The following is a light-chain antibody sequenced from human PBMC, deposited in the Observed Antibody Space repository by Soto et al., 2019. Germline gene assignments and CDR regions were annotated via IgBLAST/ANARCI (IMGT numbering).Light chain of an antibody. J-gene: IGKJ2*01. Sequence: EVVMTQSPATLSVSAGERATLSCRASQSFGSKLAWYQQKPGQAPGLVIYGASTRAIGIPARFSGSGSGTESTLTISSLQSEDFAIYYCQQYNDWPPFTFGQGTKVDIK. V-gene: IGKV3-15*01. CDR1: QSFGSK. CDR2: GAS. CDR3: QQYNDWPPFT.